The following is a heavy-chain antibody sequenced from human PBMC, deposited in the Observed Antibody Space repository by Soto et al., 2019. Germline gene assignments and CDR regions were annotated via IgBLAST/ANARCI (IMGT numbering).Heavy chain of an antibody. CDR3: ARALNYDFWSGYYARSGCFDT. Sequence: GASVKVSCKASGYMFTTYGVSWVRQAPGQGLEWMGWISVDNGNTNYAQKFQGRVTMTTDTSTTTAYMEVRSLRSDDTAVYFCARALNYDFWSGYYARSGCFDTWGQGTLVTVSS. J-gene: IGHJ5*02. V-gene: IGHV1-18*01. CDR1: GYMFTTYG. D-gene: IGHD3-3*01. CDR2: ISVDNGNT.